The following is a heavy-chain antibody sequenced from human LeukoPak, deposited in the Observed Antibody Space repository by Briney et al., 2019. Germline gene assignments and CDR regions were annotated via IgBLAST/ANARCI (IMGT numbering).Heavy chain of an antibody. V-gene: IGHV3-48*01. Sequence: PGGSLRLSCAASGFTLSSYTMNWVRQAPGKGLEWVSYISSSSSTIYYADSVKGRFTISGDNAKNSLYLQMNSLRAEDTAVYYCARDFVDRCAFDIWGQGTMVTVSS. CDR1: GFTLSSYT. CDR3: ARDFVDRCAFDI. CDR2: ISSSSSTI. D-gene: IGHD2-15*01. J-gene: IGHJ3*02.